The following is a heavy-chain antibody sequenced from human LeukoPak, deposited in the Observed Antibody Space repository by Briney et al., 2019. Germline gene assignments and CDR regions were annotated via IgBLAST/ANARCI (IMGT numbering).Heavy chain of an antibody. J-gene: IGHJ3*02. CDR1: GFTFDDHA. CDR2: ISWNSGSI. CDR3: AKDIYYYGSGSHENAFDI. V-gene: IGHV3-9*01. D-gene: IGHD3-10*01. Sequence: GGSLRLSCAASGFTFDDHAMHWVRQAPGKGLEWVSGISWNSGSIGYADSVKGRFTISRDNAKNSLYLQMNSLRAEDTALYYCAKDIYYYGSGSHENAFDIWGQGTMVTVSS.